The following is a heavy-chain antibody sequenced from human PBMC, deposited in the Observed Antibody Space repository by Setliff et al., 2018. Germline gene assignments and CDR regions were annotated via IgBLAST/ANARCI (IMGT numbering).Heavy chain of an antibody. J-gene: IGHJ4*02. Sequence: ASVKVSCKASGYTFTSYYMHWVRQAPGQGLEWMGIIYPSGGSISYAQKFQGRVTMTRDTSTSTVYVELSSLRSEDTAVYYCATSRPTRGYFDSWGQGTLVTVSS. CDR3: ATSRPTRGYFDS. CDR1: GYTFTSYY. V-gene: IGHV1-46*01. CDR2: IYPSGGSI.